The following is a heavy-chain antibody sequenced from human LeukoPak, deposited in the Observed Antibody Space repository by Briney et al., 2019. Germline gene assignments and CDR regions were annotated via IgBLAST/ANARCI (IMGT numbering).Heavy chain of an antibody. J-gene: IGHJ6*02. V-gene: IGHV3-30-3*01. CDR1: GXIFSXYD. D-gene: IGHD3-22*01. CDR2: ISYDGSNS. CDR3: PPVFRGYLGLDV. Sequence: SGXIFSXYDMHWVRQAPGKXXXXXAFISYDGSNSNYADSVKGRFTLSRDNSKNTVSLQMNSLRVEDTALYYCPPVFRGYLGLDVWGQGTTVTVS.